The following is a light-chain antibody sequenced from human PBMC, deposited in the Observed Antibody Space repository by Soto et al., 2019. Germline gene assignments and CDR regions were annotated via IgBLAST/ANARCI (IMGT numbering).Light chain of an antibody. Sequence: EIVMTQPPATLSVSPGGRATLSCRAGQSVSSNLAWYHQKPGQAPRLLIYGASTRATGIPARFSGSGSGTEFTLTISSLQSEDFAVYYCQQYNNWPLTFGQGTKVDIK. V-gene: IGKV3-15*01. CDR1: QSVSSN. J-gene: IGKJ1*01. CDR2: GAS. CDR3: QQYNNWPLT.